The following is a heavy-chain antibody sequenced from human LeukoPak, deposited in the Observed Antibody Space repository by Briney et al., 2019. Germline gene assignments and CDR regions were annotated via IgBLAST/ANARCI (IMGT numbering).Heavy chain of an antibody. CDR3: AREPRYCSSTSCYVPRGYYYMDV. CDR1: GFTFSDYY. D-gene: IGHD2-2*01. CDR2: ISSSGSTI. V-gene: IGHV3-11*01. Sequence: PGGSLRLSCAASGFTFSDYYMSWIRQAPGKGLEWVSYISSSGSTIYYADSVKGRFTISRDNAKNSLYLQMNSLRAEDTAVYYCAREPRYCSSTSCYVPRGYYYMDVWGKGTTVTISS. J-gene: IGHJ6*03.